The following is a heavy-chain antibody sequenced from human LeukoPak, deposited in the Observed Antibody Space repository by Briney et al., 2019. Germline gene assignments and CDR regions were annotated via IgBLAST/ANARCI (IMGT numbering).Heavy chain of an antibody. Sequence: SETLSLTCTVSGGSISSYYWSWIRQPPGKGLEWIGYIYYSGSANYNPSLKSRVTISVDTSKNQFSLKLSSVTAADTAVYYCARLYSSSWYVLYGMDVWGQGTTVTVSS. CDR2: IYYSGSA. D-gene: IGHD6-13*01. V-gene: IGHV4-59*01. CDR3: ARLYSSSWYVLYGMDV. J-gene: IGHJ6*02. CDR1: GGSISSYY.